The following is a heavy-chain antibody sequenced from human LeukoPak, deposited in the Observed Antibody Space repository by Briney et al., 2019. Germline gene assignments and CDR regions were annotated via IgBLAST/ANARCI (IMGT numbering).Heavy chain of an antibody. CDR1: GFIFNNSW. D-gene: IGHD3-3*01. V-gene: IGHV3-7*01. Sequence: GGSLRLSCAASGFIFNNSWMTWVRQAPGKGLEWVANIKQDGSEKYYVDSVKGRFTISRDNAKISLFLEMKSLRAEDTAVYYCARSLYDSWTGYHHGSDIWGQGTMVTVSS. J-gene: IGHJ3*02. CDR2: IKQDGSEK. CDR3: ARSLYDSWTGYHHGSDI.